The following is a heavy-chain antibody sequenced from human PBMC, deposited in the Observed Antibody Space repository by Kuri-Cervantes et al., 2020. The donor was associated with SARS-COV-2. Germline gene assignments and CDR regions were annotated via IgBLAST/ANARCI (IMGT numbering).Heavy chain of an antibody. J-gene: IGHJ4*02. CDR1: GYTITSYG. CDR3: ARDPSLGVGYCSSTSCYYDYFDY. V-gene: IGHV1-18*01. CDR2: ISAYNGNT. D-gene: IGHD2-2*01. Sequence: ASVKVTCKTSGYTITSYGISWVRQAPAQGLEWMGWISAYNGNTNYAQRLQGRVTMTTDTSTSTAYMELRSLRSDDTAVYYCARDPSLGVGYCSSTSCYYDYFDYWGQGTLVTVSS.